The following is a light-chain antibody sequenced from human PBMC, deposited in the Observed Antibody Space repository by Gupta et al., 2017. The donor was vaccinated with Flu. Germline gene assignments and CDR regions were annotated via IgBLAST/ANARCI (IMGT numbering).Light chain of an antibody. CDR1: QSVFYSFNNKTY. V-gene: IGKV4-1*01. CDR2: WAS. CDR3: QQNCSKPLT. Sequence: DLVMPPSPDSLAVSLGERATINCKSSQSVFYSFNNKTYLAWYQQKPGQTPKVLIDWASTRESGVPDRFRGSGSGKDFTLTIRSLKAEDGAVYYCQQNCSKPLTFGQGSKVEIK. J-gene: IGKJ1*01.